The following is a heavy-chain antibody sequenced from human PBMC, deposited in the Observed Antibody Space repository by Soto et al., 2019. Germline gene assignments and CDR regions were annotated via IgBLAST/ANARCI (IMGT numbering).Heavy chain of an antibody. CDR1: GGSISGDYD. Sequence: TLSLTCTVSGGSISGDYDWNWIRRARVNGLEWIGYVYHTGSTYHNPSLKSRGSISVDTSNNQFSLKLSSVTAADTAVYFCAREPYDITGNRIDSWGQGIPVTVSS. CDR3: AREPYDITGNRIDS. J-gene: IGHJ5*01. D-gene: IGHD3-22*01. V-gene: IGHV4-30-4*01. CDR2: VYHTGST.